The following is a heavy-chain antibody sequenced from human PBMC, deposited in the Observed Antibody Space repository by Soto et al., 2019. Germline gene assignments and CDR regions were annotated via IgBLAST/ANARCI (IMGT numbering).Heavy chain of an antibody. D-gene: IGHD4-17*01. CDR2: INAGNGNT. V-gene: IGHV1-3*01. Sequence: ASVKVSCKASGYTFTSYAMHWVRQAPGQRLEWMGWINAGNGNTKYSQKFQGRVTITRDTSASTAYMELSSLRSEDTAVYYCARVDYGALWQEGSWFYPWGQGTLVTVS. CDR3: ARVDYGALWQEGSWFYP. J-gene: IGHJ5*02. CDR1: GYTFTSYA.